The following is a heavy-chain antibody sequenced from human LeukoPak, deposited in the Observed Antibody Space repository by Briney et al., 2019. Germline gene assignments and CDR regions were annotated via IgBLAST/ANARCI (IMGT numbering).Heavy chain of an antibody. CDR1: GGSISSSSYY. D-gene: IGHD3-10*01. J-gene: IGHJ5*02. CDR2: IYYSGST. Sequence: SETLSLTCTVSGGSISSSSYYWGWIRQPPGKGLEWIGSIYYSGSTNYNPSLKSRVTISVDTSKNQFSLKLSSVTAADTAVYYCASQVTGSYYNSFWFDPWGQGTLVTVSS. V-gene: IGHV4-39*07. CDR3: ASQVTGSYYNSFWFDP.